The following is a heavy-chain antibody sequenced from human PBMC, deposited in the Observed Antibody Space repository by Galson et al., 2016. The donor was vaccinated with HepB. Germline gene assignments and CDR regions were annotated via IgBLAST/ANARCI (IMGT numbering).Heavy chain of an antibody. CDR1: GFTFSNYA. J-gene: IGHJ4*02. V-gene: IGHV3-30*04. D-gene: IGHD3-16*01. CDR3: ARVPGHSYAYGAPVFDY. CDR2: ISYDGRNR. Sequence: SLRLSCAASGFTFSNYAVHWVRQAPGKGLEWVALISYDGRNRSYTDSVKGRFTISRDNSKNSLYLQMNSLRPEDTAVYYCARVPGHSYAYGAPVFDYWGQGTLVTVSS.